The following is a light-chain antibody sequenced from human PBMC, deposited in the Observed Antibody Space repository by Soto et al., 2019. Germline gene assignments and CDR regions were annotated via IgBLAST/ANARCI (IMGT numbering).Light chain of an antibody. CDR3: SSYTSSSTWV. V-gene: IGLV2-14*01. Sequence: QSALTQPASVSGSPGQSITISCTGTSSDVGGYNYVSWYQQHPGKAPKLMIYEVSNRPSGVSNRFPGSKSGNTASLTISGLQAEDEADYYYSSYTSSSTWVFGGGTKLTVL. J-gene: IGLJ3*02. CDR2: EVS. CDR1: SSDVGGYNY.